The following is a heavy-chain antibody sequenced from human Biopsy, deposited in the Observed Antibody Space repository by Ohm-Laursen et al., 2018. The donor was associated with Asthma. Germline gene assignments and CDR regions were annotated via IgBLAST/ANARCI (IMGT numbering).Heavy chain of an antibody. CDR2: IYYSGRT. CDR3: ARAVSSSSYWYFDL. Sequence: SDTLSLTCIVSGDAMSTSGSYWGWIRQSPGKGLEWIGSIYYSGRTYYNPSLESRVIISADTSKNHFPLKVTSVTAADTAVYYCARAVSSSSYWYFDLWGRGDLVTVSS. CDR1: GDAMSTSGSY. J-gene: IGHJ2*01. V-gene: IGHV4-39*02. D-gene: IGHD6-6*01.